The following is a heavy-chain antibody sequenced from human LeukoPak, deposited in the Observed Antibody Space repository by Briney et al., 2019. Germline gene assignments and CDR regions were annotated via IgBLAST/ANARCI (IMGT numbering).Heavy chain of an antibody. Sequence: ASVKVSCKASGYTFSGYSMHWVRQAPGQGPEWMGVINPSSGSATYAQKFQGSVTMTRDTSTTTLYMELSSLRSEDTAVYYCARDWAHGSFDYWGQGTPVIVSS. V-gene: IGHV1-46*01. D-gene: IGHD3-10*01. CDR3: ARDWAHGSFDY. CDR2: INPSSGSA. CDR1: GYTFSGYS. J-gene: IGHJ4*02.